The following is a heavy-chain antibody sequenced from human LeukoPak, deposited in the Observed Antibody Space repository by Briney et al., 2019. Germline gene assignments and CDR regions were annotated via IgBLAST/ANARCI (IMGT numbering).Heavy chain of an antibody. V-gene: IGHV3-74*03. CDR3: ARRIYYDTSGSPFDL. J-gene: IGHJ4*02. CDR2: VHGDGSDI. D-gene: IGHD3-22*01. CDR1: GFTFRNYW. Sequence: GGSLTLSCEASGFTFRNYWMSWVRQPPGKGLQWVSRVHGDGSDIVYADSVQGRFTISRDNAKSTQYLQMNSLTAEDTAVYFCARRIYYDTSGSPFDLWGQGTLVTVSS.